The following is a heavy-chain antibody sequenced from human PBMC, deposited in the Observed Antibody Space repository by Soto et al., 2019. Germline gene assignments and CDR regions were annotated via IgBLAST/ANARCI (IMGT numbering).Heavy chain of an antibody. J-gene: IGHJ6*03. Sequence: SLRLSCAASGFTFSDSAMHWVRQASGKGLEWVGRIRSKPNTDATAYAASVKGRFTISRDDSKNTAYLQMNSLKTEDTAVYYCTRHVDCSGGICYSGYYCYMDLGGKGTTVTVSS. CDR1: GFTFSDSA. D-gene: IGHD2-15*01. CDR2: IRSKPNTDAT. V-gene: IGHV3-73*01. CDR3: TRHVDCSGGICYSGYYCYMDL.